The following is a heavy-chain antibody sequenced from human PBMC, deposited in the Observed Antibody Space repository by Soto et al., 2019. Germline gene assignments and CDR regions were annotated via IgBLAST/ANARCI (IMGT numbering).Heavy chain of an antibody. CDR3: ARDLGGYLGSLNSPEYYYFDY. V-gene: IGHV3-30-3*01. D-gene: IGHD2-2*03. Sequence: PGGSLRLSCAASGFTFSSYAMHWVRQAPGKGLEWVAVISYDGSNKYYADSVKGRFTISRDNSKNTLYLQMNSLRAEDTAVYYCARDLGGYLGSLNSPEYYYFDYWGQGTLVTVSS. CDR2: ISYDGSNK. CDR1: GFTFSSYA. J-gene: IGHJ4*02.